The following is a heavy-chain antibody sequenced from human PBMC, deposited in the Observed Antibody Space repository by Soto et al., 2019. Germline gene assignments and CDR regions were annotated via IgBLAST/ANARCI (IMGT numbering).Heavy chain of an antibody. D-gene: IGHD6-13*01. CDR3: AKARPNSSSWPDY. V-gene: IGHV3-30*18. Sequence: HVQLVESGGGVVQPGRSLRLACVASGFIFSGHGMHWVRQVPGKGLEWVAVVSYDGRYTHYADSVKGRFTISRDNSKNKVYLQMNSLRAEDAARYYCAKARPNSSSWPDYWGQGTLVTVSS. J-gene: IGHJ4*02. CDR2: VSYDGRYT. CDR1: GFIFSGHG.